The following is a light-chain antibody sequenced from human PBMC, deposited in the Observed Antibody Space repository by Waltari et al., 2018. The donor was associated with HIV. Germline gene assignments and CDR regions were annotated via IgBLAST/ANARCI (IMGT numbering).Light chain of an antibody. J-gene: IGLJ3*02. CDR2: GNN. CDR1: SSNIGAGYD. CDR3: QSYDNELTGWV. Sequence: QSVLTQPPSVSGAPGQRVTISCTGSSSNIGAGYDVHWYQQLPGTAPKLLIYGNNNRPSGVPDRFSGSKSGTSASLAITGLKAEDEADYYCQSYDNELTGWVFGGGTKLTVL. V-gene: IGLV1-40*01.